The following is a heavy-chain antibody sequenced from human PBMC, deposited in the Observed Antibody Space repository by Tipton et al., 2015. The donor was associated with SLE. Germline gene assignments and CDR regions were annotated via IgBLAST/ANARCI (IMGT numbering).Heavy chain of an antibody. V-gene: IGHV3-9*01. Sequence: SLRLSCAASGFTFDDYAMHWVRQSPGKGLEWVSGFSWNSGSIGYVDSVKGRFTISRDNAKNSLYLQMNSLRAEDTALYYCAKDISSTWRCYFDYWGQGTLVTVSS. CDR3: AKDISSTWRCYFDY. J-gene: IGHJ4*02. CDR2: FSWNSGSI. D-gene: IGHD6-13*01. CDR1: GFTFDDYA.